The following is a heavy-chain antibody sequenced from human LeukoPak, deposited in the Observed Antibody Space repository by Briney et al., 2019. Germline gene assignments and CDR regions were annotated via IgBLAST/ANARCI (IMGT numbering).Heavy chain of an antibody. V-gene: IGHV1-2*04. Sequence: ATVKVSCKASGYTFTGYYMHWVRQAPGQGLEWMGWINPNSGGTNYAQKFQGWVTMTRDTSISTAYMELSRLRSDDTAVYYCARAGRDGYNYDLYYYYGKDVWGQGTTVTVSS. CDR3: ARAGRDGYNYDLYYYYGKDV. CDR1: GYTFTGYY. CDR2: INPNSGGT. J-gene: IGHJ6*02. D-gene: IGHD5-12*01.